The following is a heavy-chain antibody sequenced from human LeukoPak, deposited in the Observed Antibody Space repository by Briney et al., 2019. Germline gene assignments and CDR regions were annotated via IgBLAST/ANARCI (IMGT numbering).Heavy chain of an antibody. Sequence: GGSLRLSCAASGFTFSSYSMNWVRQAPGKGLEWVSYISSSSSTIYYADSVKGRFTSSRDNAKNSLYLQMNSLRAEDTAVYYSARDAHYYESSPMGDYWGQGTLVTVSS. CDR1: GFTFSSYS. CDR3: ARDAHYYESSPMGDY. V-gene: IGHV3-48*01. J-gene: IGHJ4*02. D-gene: IGHD3-22*01. CDR2: ISSSSSTI.